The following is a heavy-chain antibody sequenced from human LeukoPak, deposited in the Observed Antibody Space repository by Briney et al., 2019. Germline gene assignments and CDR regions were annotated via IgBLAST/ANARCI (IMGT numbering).Heavy chain of an antibody. CDR3: AKPARTDYTDY. D-gene: IGHD1-14*01. CDR2: ISYDGSNK. CDR1: GFTFSSYG. J-gene: IGHJ4*02. V-gene: IGHV3-30*18. Sequence: GGSLRLSCAASGFTFSSYGMHWVRQAPGKGLEWVAVISYDGSNKYYADSVKGRFTISRDNSKNTLYLQMNSLRAEDTAVYYCAKPARTDYTDYWGQGTLVTVSS.